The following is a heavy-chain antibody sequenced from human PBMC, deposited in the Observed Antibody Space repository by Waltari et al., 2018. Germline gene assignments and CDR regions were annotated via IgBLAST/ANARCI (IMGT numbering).Heavy chain of an antibody. CDR1: GFTFSSYA. J-gene: IGHJ5*02. D-gene: IGHD4-4*01. CDR3: ARELTTILVGWFDP. CDR2: ISYDGSNK. Sequence: QVQLVESGGGVVQPGRSLRLSCAASGFTFSSYAMHWVRQAPGKGLEWVAVISYDGSNKYYADSVKGLFTISRDNSKNTLYLQMNSLRAEDTAVYYCARELTTILVGWFDPWGQGTLVTVSS. V-gene: IGHV3-30-3*01.